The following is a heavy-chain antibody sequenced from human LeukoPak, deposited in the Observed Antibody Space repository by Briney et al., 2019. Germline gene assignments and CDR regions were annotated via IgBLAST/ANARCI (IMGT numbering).Heavy chain of an antibody. CDR2: IHNSGST. CDR3: ARDIVVVVAATHYYYYYGMDV. J-gene: IGHJ6*02. D-gene: IGHD2-15*01. Sequence: SETLSLTCTVSGGSISSGGYYWSWIRQHPGKGLEWIGYIHNSGSTYYNPSLKSPVSISVDTSKSHFSLRLSSVTAADTAVYYCARDIVVVVAATHYYYYYGMDVWGQGTTVTVSS. CDR1: GGSISSGGYY. V-gene: IGHV4-31*01.